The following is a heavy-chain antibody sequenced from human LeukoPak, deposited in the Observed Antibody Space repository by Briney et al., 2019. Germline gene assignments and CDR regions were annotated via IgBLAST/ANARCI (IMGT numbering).Heavy chain of an antibody. CDR1: GFSVRSNY. V-gene: IGHV3-53*01. D-gene: IGHD5-12*01. CDR3: ARESGYAVSDF. Sequence: GGSLRLSCTASGFSVRSNYMSWFRQAPGRGLEWASVIYNDGSTYYADSVKGRFIISKDISKNTLYLQMNNLRADDTAFHYCARESGYAVSDFWGRGTLVTVSS. J-gene: IGHJ4*02. CDR2: IYNDGST.